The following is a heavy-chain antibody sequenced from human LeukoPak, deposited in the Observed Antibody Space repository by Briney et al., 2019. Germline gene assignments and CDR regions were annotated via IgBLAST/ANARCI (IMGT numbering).Heavy chain of an antibody. J-gene: IGHJ4*02. CDR1: GFTFSSYG. CDR2: IRYDGSNK. D-gene: IGHD2-2*01. Sequence: PGGSLRLSCAASGFTFSSYGMHWVRQAPGKGLEWVAFIRYDGSNKYYADSVKGRFTISRDNSKNTLYLQMNSLRAEDTAVYYCAKDPPESHVPAASLRDYWGQGTLVTVSS. V-gene: IGHV3-30*02. CDR3: AKDPPESHVPAASLRDY.